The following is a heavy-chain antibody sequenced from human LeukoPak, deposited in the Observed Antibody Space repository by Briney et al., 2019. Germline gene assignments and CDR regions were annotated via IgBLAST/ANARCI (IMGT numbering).Heavy chain of an antibody. CDR1: GGSISDTSHS. CDR3: ARHTYTYAKYYYDVDV. J-gene: IGHJ6*03. V-gene: IGHV4-39*01. CDR2: IYYIGTT. D-gene: IGHD5-18*01. Sequence: PSETLSLTCTVSGGSISDTSHSWGWIRQPPGEGLEWIGSIYYIGTTYSNPSLNSRVTISVDTSKNQFYLELSFVTAADTALYYCARHTYTYAKYYYDVDVWGKGTTVPVSS.